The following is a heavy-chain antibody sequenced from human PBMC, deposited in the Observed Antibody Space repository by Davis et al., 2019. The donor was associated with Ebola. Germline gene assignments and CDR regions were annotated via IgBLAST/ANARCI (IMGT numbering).Heavy chain of an antibody. J-gene: IGHJ5*02. V-gene: IGHV3-7*01. CDR1: GFTFSSYG. CDR2: IKQGGSQK. Sequence: GESLKISCAASGFTFSSYGMHWVRQAPGKGLEWVANIKQGGSQKNYVDSVRGRFTISRDNAKNSLYLQMNSLRAEDTAAYYCMRWSLYSGHDCDLWGQGTLVTVS. CDR3: MRWSLYSGHDCDL. D-gene: IGHD1-26*01.